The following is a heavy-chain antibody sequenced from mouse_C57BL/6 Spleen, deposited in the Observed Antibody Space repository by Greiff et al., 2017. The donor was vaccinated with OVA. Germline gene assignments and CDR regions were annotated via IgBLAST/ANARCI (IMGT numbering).Heavy chain of an antibody. Sequence: QVQLQQSGAELVRPGASVTLSCKASGYTFTDYEMHWVKQTPVHGLEWIGAIDPETGGTAYTQKLKGQVILTADKSASTAYMERLSLTSEDSAVYYCTRDYYGSSWYFDVWGTGTTVTVSS. CDR1: GYTFTDYE. D-gene: IGHD1-1*01. CDR2: IDPETGGT. J-gene: IGHJ1*03. V-gene: IGHV1-15*01. CDR3: TRDYYGSSWYFDV.